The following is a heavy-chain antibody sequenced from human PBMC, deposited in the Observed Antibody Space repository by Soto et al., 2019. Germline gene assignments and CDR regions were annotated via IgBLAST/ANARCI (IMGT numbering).Heavy chain of an antibody. D-gene: IGHD3-10*01. V-gene: IGHV1-69*05. J-gene: IGHJ5*02. CDR3: ERSLMVRGGLTVWFDP. CDR2: INPIFGTA. Sequence: SVQVSCKASGGTFSSYAISWVRQAPGQGLEWMGWINPIFGTANYAQKFQGRVTITRDASISTAYMELSSLRSEDTAVYYCERSLMVRGGLTVWFDPWGPGTLVIVSS. CDR1: GGTFSSYA.